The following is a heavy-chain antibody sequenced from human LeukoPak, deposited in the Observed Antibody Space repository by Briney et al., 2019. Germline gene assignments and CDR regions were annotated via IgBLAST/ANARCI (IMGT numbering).Heavy chain of an antibody. J-gene: IGHJ4*02. D-gene: IGHD3-9*01. CDR1: GYTFTSYG. CDR3: ARVGIYDILTGYSYYFDY. Sequence: ASVKVSCKASGYTFTSYGISWVRQATGQGLEWMGWISASNGNTNYAQKFQGRVTMTTDTSTSTAYMEVRSLRSDDTAVYFCARVGIYDILTGYSYYFDYWGQGTPVTVSS. V-gene: IGHV1-18*01. CDR2: ISASNGNT.